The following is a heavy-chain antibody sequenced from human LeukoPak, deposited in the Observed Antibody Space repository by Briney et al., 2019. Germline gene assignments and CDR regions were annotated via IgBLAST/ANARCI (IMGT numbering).Heavy chain of an antibody. J-gene: IGHJ3*02. Sequence: PGGSLRLSCAASGFTFSGYWMSWVPKAPGKGLVWVSRINSDGSTTGYADSVKGRFTISRDNAKNTLYLQMNSLRAEDTAVYYCARRDVLEIWGQGTLVTVSS. CDR2: INSDGSTT. CDR3: ARRDVLEI. V-gene: IGHV3-74*01. CDR1: GFTFSGYW.